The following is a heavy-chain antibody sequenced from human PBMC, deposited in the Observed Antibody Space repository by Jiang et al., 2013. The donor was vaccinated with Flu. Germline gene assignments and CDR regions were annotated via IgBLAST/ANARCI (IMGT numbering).Heavy chain of an antibody. CDR2: MNPNSGAT. V-gene: IGHV1-8*01. CDR3: ARNAPSTGTFDY. J-gene: IGHJ4*02. CDR1: GYTFTSYD. D-gene: IGHD1-1*01. Sequence: GAEVKKPGASVKVPCKASGYTFTSYDFNWVRQATGQGLEWMGWMNPNSGATGYAQKFQGRLTLTRDTSISTAYLELSSLRSDDTAICYCARNAPSTGTFDYWGRGALVTVSS.